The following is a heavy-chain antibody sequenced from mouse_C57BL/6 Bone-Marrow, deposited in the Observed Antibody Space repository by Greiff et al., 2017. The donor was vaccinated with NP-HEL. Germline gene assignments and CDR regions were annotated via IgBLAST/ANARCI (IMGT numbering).Heavy chain of an antibody. Sequence: EVKLMESGPGLVKPSQSLSLTCSVTGYSITSGYYWNWIRQFPGNKLEWMGYISYDGSNNYNPSLKNRISITRDTSKNQFFLKLNSVTTEDTATYYCARDRRTAQATTSSYYAMDYWGQGTSVTVSS. CDR3: ARDRRTAQATTSSYYAMDY. J-gene: IGHJ4*01. CDR1: GYSITSGYY. V-gene: IGHV3-6*01. CDR2: ISYDGSN. D-gene: IGHD3-2*02.